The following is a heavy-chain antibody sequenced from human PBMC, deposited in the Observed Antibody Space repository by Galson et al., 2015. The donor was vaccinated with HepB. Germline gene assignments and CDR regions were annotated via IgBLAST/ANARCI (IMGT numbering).Heavy chain of an antibody. CDR1: GFTFSSYW. CDR2: INSDGSST. V-gene: IGHV3-74*01. CDR3: ARVRKILSWFDP. J-gene: IGHJ5*02. Sequence: SLRLSCAASGFTFSSYWMHWVRQAPGKGLVWVSRINSDGSSTSYADSVKGRFTISRDNAKNTLYLQMNSLRAEDTAVYYCARVRKILSWFDPWGQGTLVTVSS. D-gene: IGHD3-10*01.